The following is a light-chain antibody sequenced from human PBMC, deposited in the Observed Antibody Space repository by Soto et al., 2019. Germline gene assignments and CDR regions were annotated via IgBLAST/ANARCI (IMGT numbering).Light chain of an antibody. CDR3: QQLNSYPVT. CDR1: QGISSY. Sequence: DIQLTQSPSFLSASVGDRVTITCRASQGISSYLAWYQQKPGKAPKLLIYAASTLQSGVPSRFSGSGSGTDFTLTISSLQPEDFPTYYCQQLNSYPVTFGQGTKVEIK. V-gene: IGKV1-9*01. CDR2: AAS. J-gene: IGKJ1*01.